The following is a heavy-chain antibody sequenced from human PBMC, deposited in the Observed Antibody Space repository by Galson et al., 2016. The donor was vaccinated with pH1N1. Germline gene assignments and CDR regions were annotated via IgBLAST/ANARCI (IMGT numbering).Heavy chain of an antibody. J-gene: IGHJ4*02. CDR3: ARIPFAKYYFDT. Sequence: SVKVSCKASGYTFTGHYVHWLRQAPGQGLEWMGWINPKTGNTHFAQKFQGRVTMTSDTSINTAYIDLSRLTSADTAVYFCARIPFAKYYFDTWGQGTLVTVSS. CDR1: GYTFTGHY. CDR2: INPKTGNT. V-gene: IGHV1-2*02.